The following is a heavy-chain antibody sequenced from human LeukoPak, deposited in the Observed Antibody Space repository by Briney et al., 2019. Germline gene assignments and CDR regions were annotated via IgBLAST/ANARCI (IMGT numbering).Heavy chain of an antibody. CDR2: IYYSGST. CDR3: ARDNGDYAY. CDR1: GGSISSGGYH. Sequence: PSETLSLTCTVSGGSISSGGYHWSWIRQHPGKGLEWIGYIYYSGSTYYNPSLKSRVTISVDTSKNQFSLKLSSVTAADTAVYYCARDNGDYAYWGQGTLVTVSS. J-gene: IGHJ4*02. D-gene: IGHD4-17*01. V-gene: IGHV4-31*03.